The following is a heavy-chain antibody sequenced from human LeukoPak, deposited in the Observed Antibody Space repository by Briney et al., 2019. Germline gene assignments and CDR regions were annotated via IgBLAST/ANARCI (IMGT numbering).Heavy chain of an antibody. J-gene: IGHJ5*02. CDR1: GYIFTSYY. CDR3: ARDAKWFDP. CDR2: INPSGGST. V-gene: IGHV1-46*01. Sequence: ASVKVSCKASGYIFTSYYMHWVRQAPGQGLEWMGIINPSGGSTSYAQKFQGRVTMTTDTSTSTAYMELRSLRSDDTAVYYCARDAKWFDPWGQGTLVTVSS.